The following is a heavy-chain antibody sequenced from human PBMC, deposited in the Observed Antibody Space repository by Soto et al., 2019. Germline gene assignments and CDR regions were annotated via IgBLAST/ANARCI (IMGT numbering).Heavy chain of an antibody. CDR2: SSSNGGST. CDR3: ARALGYCSSTSCYAGAGVFDY. V-gene: IGHV3-64*01. D-gene: IGHD2-2*01. Sequence: EVQLVESGGGLVQPGGSLRLSCAASGFTFSSYAMHWVRQAPGKGLEYVSASSSNGGSTYYANSVKGRFTISRDNSKNTLYLQMGSLRAEDMAVYYCARALGYCSSTSCYAGAGVFDYWGQGTLVTVSS. CDR1: GFTFSSYA. J-gene: IGHJ4*02.